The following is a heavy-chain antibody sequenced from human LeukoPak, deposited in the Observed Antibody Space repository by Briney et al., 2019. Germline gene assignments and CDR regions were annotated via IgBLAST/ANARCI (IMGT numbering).Heavy chain of an antibody. Sequence: PGGCLRVFCAASLCTFSKDVMSWVRPARGRGVEWVSTLNDNGANTHYADSVRGGFTISRDNSRNTLLLEMHRLRVDDTAQYYGTNGDGGYYPIDNWGQGTVVIVTS. CDR1: LCTFSKDV. D-gene: IGHD1-26*01. CDR3: TNGDGGYYPIDN. CDR2: LNDNGANT. V-gene: IGHV3-23*01. J-gene: IGHJ4*02.